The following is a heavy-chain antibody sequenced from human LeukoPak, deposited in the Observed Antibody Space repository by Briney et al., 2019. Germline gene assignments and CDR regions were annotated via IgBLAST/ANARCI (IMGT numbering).Heavy chain of an antibody. V-gene: IGHV4-59*01. Sequence: PSETLSLTCTVSGGSISSYYWSWIRQPPGKGLEWIGYIYYSGSTNYNPSLKSRVTISVDTSKNQFSLKLSSVTAADTAVYYCARGPWGLPLYYYYGMGVWGQGTTVAVSS. D-gene: IGHD7-27*01. CDR1: GGSISSYY. CDR3: ARGPWGLPLYYYYGMGV. J-gene: IGHJ6*02. CDR2: IYYSGST.